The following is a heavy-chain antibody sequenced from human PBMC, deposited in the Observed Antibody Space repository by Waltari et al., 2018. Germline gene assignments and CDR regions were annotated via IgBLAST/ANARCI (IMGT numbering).Heavy chain of an antibody. V-gene: IGHV1-69*01. Sequence: VQLVQSGAEVKKSGSPVKVSCKASGGTFSSSAIRWVRQAPGQGLEWMGGIIPIFGTANYAQKFQGRVTITADESTSTAYMELSSLRSEDTAVYYWAREGRDGYNYDYGMDVWGQGTTVTVSS. D-gene: IGHD5-12*01. CDR1: GGTFSSSA. CDR3: AREGRDGYNYDYGMDV. CDR2: IIPIFGTA. J-gene: IGHJ6*02.